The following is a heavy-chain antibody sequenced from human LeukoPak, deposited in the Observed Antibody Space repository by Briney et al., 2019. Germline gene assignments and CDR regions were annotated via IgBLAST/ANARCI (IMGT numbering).Heavy chain of an antibody. J-gene: IGHJ4*02. V-gene: IGHV4-34*01. D-gene: IGHD3-22*01. CDR1: GFSFSGYY. CDR2: INHSGST. CDR3: ARALDSSGYYYHIQSFDY. Sequence: SETLSLTCAVYGFSFSGYYWSWIRQPPGKGLEWIGEINHSGSTNYNPSLKSRVTISVDTSKNQFSLKLSSVTAADTAVYYCARALDSSGYYYHIQSFDYWGQGTLVTVSS.